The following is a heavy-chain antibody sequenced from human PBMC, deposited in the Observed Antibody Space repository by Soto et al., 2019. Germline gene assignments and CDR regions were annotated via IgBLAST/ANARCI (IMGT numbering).Heavy chain of an antibody. Sequence: QDRLVQSGGEVKKPGASVKVSCKASGYSFTNYGITWVRQAPGQGFEWMGWISAYNGNTNYAQKFQGRVKLTTDASTSTAYLELRSLRSDDTAVYYCARDRGVAPPVAGNTHYYYYMDAWGKGTTVTVSS. CDR1: GYSFTNYG. CDR3: ARDRGVAPPVAGNTHYYYYMDA. J-gene: IGHJ6*03. V-gene: IGHV1-18*01. CDR2: ISAYNGNT. D-gene: IGHD6-19*01.